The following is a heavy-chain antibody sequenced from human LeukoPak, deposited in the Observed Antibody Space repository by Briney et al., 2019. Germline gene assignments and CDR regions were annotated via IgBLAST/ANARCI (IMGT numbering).Heavy chain of an antibody. Sequence: GGSLRLSCAASGFTFSSYAISWVRQAPGQGLEWMGGIIPIFGTANYAQKFQGRVTITADKSTSTAYMELSSLRSEDTAVYYCARGRAAETLDYWGQGTLVTVSS. V-gene: IGHV1-69*06. J-gene: IGHJ4*02. CDR3: ARGRAAETLDY. CDR2: IIPIFGTA. CDR1: GFTFSSYA. D-gene: IGHD6-13*01.